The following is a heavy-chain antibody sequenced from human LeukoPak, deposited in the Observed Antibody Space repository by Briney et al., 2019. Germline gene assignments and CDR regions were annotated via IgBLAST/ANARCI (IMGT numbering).Heavy chain of an antibody. J-gene: IGHJ4*02. D-gene: IGHD2-2*01. CDR2: INTYNGDT. CDR3: AIGVVVPAADY. V-gene: IGHV1-18*01. Sequence: ASVKVSCKASGYTFTNYGLTWVRQAPGQGLEWMGWINTYNGDTNYAQKLQGRVTMTTDTSTSTAYMELRSLRSDDTAVYYCAIGVVVPAADYWGQGTLVTVSS. CDR1: GYTFTNYG.